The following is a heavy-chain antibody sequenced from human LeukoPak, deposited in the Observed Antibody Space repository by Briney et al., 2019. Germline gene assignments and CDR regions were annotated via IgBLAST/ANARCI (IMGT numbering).Heavy chain of an antibody. J-gene: IGHJ4*02. CDR2: ISSSSSYI. Sequence: GGSLRLSCAASGFTFSSYSMNWVRQAPGKGLEWVSSISSSSSYIYYADSVKGRFSISRDNAKNTLYLQMNSLRVEDTAVYYCARGRPHGNDYWGQGTLVTVSS. CDR3: ARGRPHGNDY. CDR1: GFTFSSYS. D-gene: IGHD4-23*01. V-gene: IGHV3-21*01.